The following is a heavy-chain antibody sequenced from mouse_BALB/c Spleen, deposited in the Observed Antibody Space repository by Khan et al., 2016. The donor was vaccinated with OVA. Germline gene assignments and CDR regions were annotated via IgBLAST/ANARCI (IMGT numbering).Heavy chain of an antibody. CDR3: ARRTTGYALDY. CDR1: GYTFTSHT. D-gene: IGHD2-14*01. J-gene: IGHJ4*01. Sequence: QVRLQQSGAELARPGASVKMSCKASGYTFTSHTMHWVKQRPGPGLEWIGYINPRSGYTNYSQKFNDKATLTTDKSSSTAYMQLSSLTSEDSAVYYCARRTTGYALDYWGQGTSVTVSS. CDR2: INPRSGYT. V-gene: IGHV1-4*01.